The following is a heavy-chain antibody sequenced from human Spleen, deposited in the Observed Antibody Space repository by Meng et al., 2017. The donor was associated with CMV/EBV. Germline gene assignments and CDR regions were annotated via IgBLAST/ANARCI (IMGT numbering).Heavy chain of an antibody. Sequence: ASVKVSCKASGYTFTGYYMHWVRQAPGQGLEWMGWINPNSGGTNYAQKFQGRVTMTRDTSISTAYMELSRLRSDDTGVYYCARATVVPPGGSYYYYGMDVWGQGTTVTVSS. J-gene: IGHJ6*02. CDR2: INPNSGGT. CDR1: GYTFTGYY. D-gene: IGHD4-23*01. CDR3: ARATVVPPGGSYYYYGMDV. V-gene: IGHV1-2*02.